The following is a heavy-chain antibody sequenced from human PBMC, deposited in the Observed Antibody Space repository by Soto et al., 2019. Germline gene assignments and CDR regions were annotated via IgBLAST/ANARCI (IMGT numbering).Heavy chain of an antibody. CDR2: ISGSGGST. CDR1: GFTFSSYA. D-gene: IGHD6-19*01. V-gene: IGHV3-23*01. CDR3: AKDLGGPRTLRVTVAGDFDE. J-gene: IGHJ4*02. Sequence: PVVSLRLSCAASGFTFSSYAMSWVRQAPGKGLEWVSAISGSGGSTYYADSVKGRFTISRDNSKNTLYLQMNSLRAEDTAVYYCAKDLGGPRTLRVTVAGDFDEWGKGNLVTVDS.